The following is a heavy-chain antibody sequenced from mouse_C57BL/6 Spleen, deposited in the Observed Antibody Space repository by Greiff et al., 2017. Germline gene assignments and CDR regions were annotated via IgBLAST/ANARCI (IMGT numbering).Heavy chain of an antibody. J-gene: IGHJ4*01. CDR2: IRSKSNNYAT. D-gene: IGHD2-4*01. CDR3: VGGGYDYNYAMDY. V-gene: IGHV10-1*01. Sequence: DVHLVESGGGLVQPKGSLKLSCAASGFSFNTYAMNWVRQAPGKGLEWVARIRSKSNNYATYYADSVKDRFTISRDDSESMLYLQMNNLKTEDTAMYYCVGGGYDYNYAMDYWGQGTSVTVSS. CDR1: GFSFNTYA.